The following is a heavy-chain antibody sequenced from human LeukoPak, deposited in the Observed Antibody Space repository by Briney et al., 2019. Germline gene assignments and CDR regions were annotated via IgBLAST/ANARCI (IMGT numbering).Heavy chain of an antibody. CDR2: ISYSGDTI. CDR1: EFTFSDYY. D-gene: IGHD6-13*01. V-gene: IGHV3-11*01. J-gene: IGHJ4*02. CDR3: ARLGIIAAAGSNDY. Sequence: GGSLRLSCAASEFTFSDYYMSWIRQAPGKGLEWVSYISYSGDTIYYADSVKGRFTVSRDNAKNSLYLQMNSLRAEDTAVYYCARLGIIAAAGSNDYWGQGTLVAVSS.